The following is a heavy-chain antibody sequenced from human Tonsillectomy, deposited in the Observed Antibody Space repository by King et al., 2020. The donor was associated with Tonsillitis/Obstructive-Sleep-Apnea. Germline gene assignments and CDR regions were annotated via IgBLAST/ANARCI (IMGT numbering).Heavy chain of an antibody. V-gene: IGHV3-43*02. Sequence: VQLVESGGGVVQPWGSLRLSCAASGFTFDDYAMHWVRQAPGKGLEWVSLISGDGVSTYYADSVKGRFTISRDNSKNSLYLQMNSLRTEDTALYYCAKEGNWSWSGYFSPYYYYMDVWGKGTTVTVSS. D-gene: IGHD3-3*01. CDR1: GFTFDDYA. CDR2: ISGDGVST. J-gene: IGHJ6*03. CDR3: AKEGNWSWSGYFSPYYYYMDV.